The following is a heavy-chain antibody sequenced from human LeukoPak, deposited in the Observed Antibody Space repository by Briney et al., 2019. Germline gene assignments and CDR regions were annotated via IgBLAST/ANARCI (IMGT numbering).Heavy chain of an antibody. J-gene: IGHJ4*02. D-gene: IGHD6-13*01. CDR3: ARDLGSSSWPLDY. Sequence: SETLSLTCTVSGGSISSYYWSWIRQPPGKGLEWIGYIYYSGSTNYNPSLKSRVTISVDTSKNQFSLKLSSVTAADTAVYYCARDLGSSSWPLDYWGQGTLVTVSS. CDR1: GGSISSYY. V-gene: IGHV4-59*12. CDR2: IYYSGST.